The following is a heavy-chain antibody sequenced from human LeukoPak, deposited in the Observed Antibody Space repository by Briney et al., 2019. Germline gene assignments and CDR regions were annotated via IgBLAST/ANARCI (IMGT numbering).Heavy chain of an antibody. D-gene: IGHD2/OR15-2a*01. J-gene: IGHJ4*02. CDR3: AREPDYLPYFDY. CDR1: GFTFSSYA. V-gene: IGHV3-30-3*01. Sequence: GGSLRLSCAASGFTFSSYAMHRVRQAPGKGLEWVAVISYDGSNKYYADSVKGRFTISRDNSKNTLYLQMNSLRAEDTAVYYCAREPDYLPYFDYWGQGTLVTVSS. CDR2: ISYDGSNK.